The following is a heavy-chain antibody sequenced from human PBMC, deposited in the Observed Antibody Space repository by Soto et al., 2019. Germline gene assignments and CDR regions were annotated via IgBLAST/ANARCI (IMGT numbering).Heavy chain of an antibody. CDR1: GFTFSSYA. V-gene: IGHV3-23*01. CDR2: ITGSDGST. CDR3: AKWGTYYYDSSGYYQLGNYWYFDL. D-gene: IGHD3-22*01. Sequence: EVQLLESGGGLVQPGGSLRLSCAASGFTFSSYAMSWVRQAPGKGLEWGSAITGSDGSTYYADSVKGRFTISRDNSKNTLYLQMNSLRAEDTAVYYCAKWGTYYYDSSGYYQLGNYWYFDLWGRGTLVTVSS. J-gene: IGHJ2*01.